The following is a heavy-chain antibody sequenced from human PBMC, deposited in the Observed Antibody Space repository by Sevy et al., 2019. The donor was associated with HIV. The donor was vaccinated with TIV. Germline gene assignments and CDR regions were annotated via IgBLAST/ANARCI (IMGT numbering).Heavy chain of an antibody. CDR2: INSDGSRT. V-gene: IGHV3-74*01. Sequence: GGSLRLSCVASGFSFSRYFMHWVRQAPGEGLVWVSRINSDGSRTNDADSVEGRFIVSRDNAKKTLYLELHSLRVEDTATYYCARDTLGYGGNPNLDRDLWGQGTLVTVSS. CDR1: GFSFSRYF. D-gene: IGHD4-17*01. CDR3: ARDTLGYGGNPNLDRDL. J-gene: IGHJ5*02.